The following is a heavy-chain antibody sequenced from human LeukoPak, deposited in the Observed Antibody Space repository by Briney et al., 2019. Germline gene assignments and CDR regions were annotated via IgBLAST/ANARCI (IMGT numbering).Heavy chain of an antibody. D-gene: IGHD3-22*01. J-gene: IGHJ4*02. Sequence: PGGSLRLSCAASGFTFDDYAMHWVRQAPGKGLEWVSGISWNSGSIGYADSVKGRFTISRDNAKNSLYLQMNSLRAEDTALHYCAKDMSASYYDSSGSDYWGQGTLVTVSS. V-gene: IGHV3-9*01. CDR3: AKDMSASYYDSSGSDY. CDR2: ISWNSGSI. CDR1: GFTFDDYA.